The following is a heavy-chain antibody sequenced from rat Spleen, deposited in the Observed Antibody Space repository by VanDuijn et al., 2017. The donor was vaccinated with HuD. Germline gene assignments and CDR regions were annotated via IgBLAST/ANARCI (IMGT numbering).Heavy chain of an antibody. CDR2: ISTGGRST. CDR3: VRLLGAPDWYFDF. V-gene: IGHV5-25*01. Sequence: EVQLVESGGGLVQPGRSLKLSCAASGFIFSDYYMAWVRQAPTKGLEWVAFISTGGRSTYYRGSVKGRFTISRDNAKSTLYLQMDSLRSEDTATYYCVRLLGAPDWYFDFWGPGTMVTVSS. J-gene: IGHJ1*01. CDR1: GFIFSDYY. D-gene: IGHD5-1*01.